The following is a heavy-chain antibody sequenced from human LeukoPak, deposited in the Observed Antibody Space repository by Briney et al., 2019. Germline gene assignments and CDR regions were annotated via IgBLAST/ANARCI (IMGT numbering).Heavy chain of an antibody. Sequence: PGGSLRLSCAASGFAFSSYAMSWVRQAPGKGLEWVSAISGSGGSTYYADSVKGRFTISRDNSKNTLYLQMNSLRAEDTAVYYCAKIPYYDFWSGYEEGYYFDYWGQGTLVTVSP. CDR3: AKIPYYDFWSGYEEGYYFDY. CDR2: ISGSGGST. J-gene: IGHJ4*02. D-gene: IGHD3-3*01. V-gene: IGHV3-23*01. CDR1: GFAFSSYA.